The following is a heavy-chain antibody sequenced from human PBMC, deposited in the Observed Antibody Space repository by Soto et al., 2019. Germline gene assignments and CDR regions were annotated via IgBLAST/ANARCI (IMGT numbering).Heavy chain of an antibody. V-gene: IGHV6-1*01. CDR1: GDSVSSNSAS. CDR2: TYYRSKWYN. D-gene: IGHD6-13*01. Sequence: SQTLSLTCAISGDSVSSNSASWNWIRQSPSRGLEWLGRTYYRSKWYNDYAVSVKSRITINPDTSKNQFSLQLNSVTPEDTAVYYCARDRSSSRAWYYYGMDVWGQGTTVNVSS. CDR3: ARDRSSSRAWYYYGMDV. J-gene: IGHJ6*02.